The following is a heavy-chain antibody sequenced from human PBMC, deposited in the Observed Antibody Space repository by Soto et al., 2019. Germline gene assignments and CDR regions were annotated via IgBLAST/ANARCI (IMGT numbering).Heavy chain of an antibody. Sequence: PGGSLRLSCAVSGFTFDAYAMHWVRQAPGKGLEWVSGISWNSGSIGYADSVKGRFTISRDNAKNSLYLQMNSLRPEDTALYYCEKKLEMATILGGFENWGQGTLVTVSS. V-gene: IGHV3-9*01. J-gene: IGHJ4*02. D-gene: IGHD5-12*01. CDR2: ISWNSGSI. CDR1: GFTFDAYA. CDR3: EKKLEMATILGGFEN.